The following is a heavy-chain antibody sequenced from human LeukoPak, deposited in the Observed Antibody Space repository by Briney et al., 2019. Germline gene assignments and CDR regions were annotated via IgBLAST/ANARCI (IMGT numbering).Heavy chain of an antibody. V-gene: IGHV3-73*01. Sequence: PGGSLRLSCAASGFTFSSYWMSWVRQASGKGLEWVGRIRSKANSYATAYAASVKGRFTISRDDSKNTAYLQMNSLKTEDTAVYYCTRLEYSSSSAHYWGQGTLVTVSS. CDR3: TRLEYSSSSAHY. D-gene: IGHD6-6*01. J-gene: IGHJ4*02. CDR1: GFTFSSYW. CDR2: IRSKANSYAT.